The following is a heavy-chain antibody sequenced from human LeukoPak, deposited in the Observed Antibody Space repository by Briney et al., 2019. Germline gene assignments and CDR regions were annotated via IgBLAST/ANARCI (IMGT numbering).Heavy chain of an antibody. V-gene: IGHV3-30*03. CDR2: ISYDGSNK. D-gene: IGHD1-26*01. J-gene: IGHJ3*02. CDR1: GFTFSSYG. CDR3: ARSYSDAFDI. Sequence: GGPLRLSCAASGFTFSSYGMHWVRQAPGKGLEWVAVISYDGSNKYYADSVKGRFTISRDNSKNTLYLQMNSLRAEDTAVYYCARSYSDAFDIWGQGTMVTVSS.